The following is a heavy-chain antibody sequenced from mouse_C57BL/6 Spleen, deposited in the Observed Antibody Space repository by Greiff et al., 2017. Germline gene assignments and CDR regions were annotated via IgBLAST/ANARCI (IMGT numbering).Heavy chain of an antibody. J-gene: IGHJ1*03. D-gene: IGHD2-12*01. Sequence: QVQLQQPGAELVMPGASVKLSCKASGYTFTSYWMHWVKQRPGQGLEWIGEIDPSDSYTNYNQKFKGKSTLTVDKSSSTAYMQLSSLTSEDSAVYSCARRYRGYFAVWCTGTTVTVSS. V-gene: IGHV1-69*01. CDR1: GYTFTSYW. CDR3: ARRYRGYFAV. CDR2: IDPSDSYT.